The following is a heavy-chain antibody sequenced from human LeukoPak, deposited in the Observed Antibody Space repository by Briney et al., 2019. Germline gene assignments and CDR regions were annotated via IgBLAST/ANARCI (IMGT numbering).Heavy chain of an antibody. J-gene: IGHJ6*02. Sequence: SETLSLTCTVSGGSISSYSWSWIRQPPGKGLEWIGYIYYSGSTNYNPSLKSRVTISVDTSKNQFSLKLSSVTAADTAVYYCARAPRDGYNSYYYYYGMDVWGQGTTVTVSS. D-gene: IGHD5-24*01. CDR1: GGSISSYS. CDR2: IYYSGST. CDR3: ARAPRDGYNSYYYYYGMDV. V-gene: IGHV4-59*01.